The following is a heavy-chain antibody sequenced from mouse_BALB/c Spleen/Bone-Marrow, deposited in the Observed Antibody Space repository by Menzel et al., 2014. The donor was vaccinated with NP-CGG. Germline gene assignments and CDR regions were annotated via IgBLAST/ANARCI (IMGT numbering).Heavy chain of an antibody. CDR2: SDPANGKT. CDR3: ARANVDISNGY. CDR1: GINIKDTY. Sequence: EVQLQQSGAELVRPGASVKLSCAASGINIKDTYLHWVHQTPEQGLDWIGTSDPANGKTKYGPKLQGKSTITADTSPNTVYLQLSSLRSEDTAVYYCARANVDISNGYWGQGTTLTVSS. V-gene: IGHV14-3*02. J-gene: IGHJ2*01.